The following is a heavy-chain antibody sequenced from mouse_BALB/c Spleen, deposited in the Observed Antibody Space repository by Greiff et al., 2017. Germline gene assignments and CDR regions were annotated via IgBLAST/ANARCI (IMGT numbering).Heavy chain of an antibody. Sequence: EVQLKQSGAELVKPGASVKLSCTASGFNIKDTYMHWVKQRPEQGLEWIGRIDPANGNTKYDPKFQGKATITAYTSSNTAYLQLSSLTSEDTAVYYCARWDYDGFDYWGQGTTLTVSS. CDR2: IDPANGNT. CDR1: GFNIKDTY. V-gene: IGHV14-3*02. J-gene: IGHJ2*01. D-gene: IGHD2-4*01. CDR3: ARWDYDGFDY.